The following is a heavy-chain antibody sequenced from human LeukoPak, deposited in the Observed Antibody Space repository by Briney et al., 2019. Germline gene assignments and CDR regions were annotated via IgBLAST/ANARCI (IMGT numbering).Heavy chain of an antibody. CDR1: GYTFTSYG. J-gene: IGHJ5*02. Sequence: ASVKVSCKASGYTFTSYGISWVRQAPGQGLEWMGWISAYNGNTNYAQKLQGRVTMTTDTSTSTAYMELRSLRSDDTAVYYCARGEILRFLEWSRALNWFDPWGQGTLVTVSS. D-gene: IGHD3-3*01. CDR3: ARGEILRFLEWSRALNWFDP. V-gene: IGHV1-18*01. CDR2: ISAYNGNT.